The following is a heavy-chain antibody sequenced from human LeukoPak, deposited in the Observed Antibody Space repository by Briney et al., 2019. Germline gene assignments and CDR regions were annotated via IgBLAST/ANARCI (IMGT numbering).Heavy chain of an antibody. D-gene: IGHD3-10*01. V-gene: IGHV4-34*01. CDR2: INRGGST. Sequence: SETLSLTCAVYGGSFSGYYWSWIRQPPGKGLEWIGEINRGGSTDYNPSLKSRVTISLDTSKNQFSLRLSSVTAADTAVYYCARGYGSGSYYRHWGQGTLVTVSS. CDR1: GGSFSGYY. J-gene: IGHJ4*02. CDR3: ARGYGSGSYYRH.